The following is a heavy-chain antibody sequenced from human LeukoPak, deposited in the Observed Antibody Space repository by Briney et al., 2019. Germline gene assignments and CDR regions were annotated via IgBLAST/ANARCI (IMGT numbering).Heavy chain of an antibody. V-gene: IGHV4-59*08. D-gene: IGHD5-24*01. CDR3: ARHPPRDGYIFGEFDY. CDR2: IYYSGST. CDR1: GGSITNFY. Sequence: SETLSLTCTVSGGSITNFYGGWIRQSPGKGLELIGYIYYSGSTNYNPSLKSRVTISVDTSKNQFSLKLSSVTAADTAVYYCARHPPRDGYIFGEFDYWGQGTLVTVSS. J-gene: IGHJ4*02.